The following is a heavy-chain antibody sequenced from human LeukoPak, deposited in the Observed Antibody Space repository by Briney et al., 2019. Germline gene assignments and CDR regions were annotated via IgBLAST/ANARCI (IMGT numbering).Heavy chain of an antibody. J-gene: IGHJ3*02. CDR2: ISGSGGST. D-gene: IGHD3-22*01. CDR3: AKDPITYSDSSPAFDI. CDR1: GFTFSSYA. V-gene: IGHV3-23*01. Sequence: PGGSLRLSCAASGFTFSSYAMSWVRQAPGKGLEWVSAISGSGGSTYYTDSVKGRFTISRDNSKNTLYLQMNSLRAEDTAVYYCAKDPITYSDSSPAFDIWGQGTMVTVSS.